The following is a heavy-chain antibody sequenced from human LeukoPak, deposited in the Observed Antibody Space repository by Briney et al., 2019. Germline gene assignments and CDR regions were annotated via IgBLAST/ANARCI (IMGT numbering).Heavy chain of an antibody. J-gene: IGHJ4*02. CDR2: IYHSGNT. CDR3: ARDQADGYTGY. V-gene: IGHV4-38-2*02. Sequence: SETLSLTCTVSSYSISSGYYWGWVRQPPGKGLEWIGSIYHSGNTYYNPALKSRVTISVDTSKNRFSLRLRSVTAADTAVYYCARDQADGYTGYWGQGTLVTVSS. D-gene: IGHD5-24*01. CDR1: SYSISSGYY.